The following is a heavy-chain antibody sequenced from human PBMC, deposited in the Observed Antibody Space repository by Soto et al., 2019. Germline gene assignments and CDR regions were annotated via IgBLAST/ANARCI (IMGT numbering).Heavy chain of an antibody. V-gene: IGHV4-39*01. D-gene: IGHD6-13*01. Sequence: PSETLSLTCAVSGGSISSSFHWGWIRQPPGKGLEWIGSIYYSGSTYYSPSLKSRVTISVDTSKNQFSLKLSSVTAADTAVYYCARRERAAGTDWWFDPWGQGTLVTVS. CDR2: IYYSGST. CDR1: GGSISSSFH. J-gene: IGHJ5*02. CDR3: ARRERAAGTDWWFDP.